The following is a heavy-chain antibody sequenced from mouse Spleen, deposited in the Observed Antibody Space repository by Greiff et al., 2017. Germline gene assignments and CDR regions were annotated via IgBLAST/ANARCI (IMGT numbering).Heavy chain of an antibody. J-gene: IGHJ2*01. CDR2: IDPSDSYT. CDR3: ARSRGYDYFDY. CDR1: GYTFTNYW. V-gene: IGHV1-59*01. Sequence: QVQLQQSGAELVRPGTSVKMSCKASGYTFTNYWIGWAKQRPGQGLEWIGEIDPSDSYTNYNQKFKGKATLTVDKSSSTAYMQLSSLTSEDSAVYYCARSRGYDYFDYWGQGTTLTVSS. D-gene: IGHD2-2*01.